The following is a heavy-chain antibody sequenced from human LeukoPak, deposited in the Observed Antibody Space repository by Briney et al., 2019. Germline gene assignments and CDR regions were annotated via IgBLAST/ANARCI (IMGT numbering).Heavy chain of an antibody. CDR3: APLVVRGNYFDY. V-gene: IGHV4-34*01. J-gene: IGHJ4*02. Sequence: SETLSLTCAVYGRSFSGYYWSWIRQPPGKGLEWIGSIYHSGSTYYNPSLKSRVTISVDTSKNQFSLKLSSVTAADTAVYYCAPLVVRGNYFDYWGQGTLVTVSS. D-gene: IGHD3-10*01. CDR2: IYHSGST. CDR1: GRSFSGYY.